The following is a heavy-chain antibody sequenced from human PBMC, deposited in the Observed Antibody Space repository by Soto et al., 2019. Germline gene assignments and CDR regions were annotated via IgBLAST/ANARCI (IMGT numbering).Heavy chain of an antibody. V-gene: IGHV3-23*01. CDR3: AKVVVVPGSLTGGLDY. D-gene: IGHD2-2*01. Sequence: GGSLRLSCAASGFTFSSYAMSWARQAPGKGLEWVSAISGSGGSTYYADSVKGRFTISSDNSKNTLYLQMNSLRAEDTAVYYCAKVVVVPGSLTGGLDYWGQGTLVTVSS. J-gene: IGHJ4*02. CDR1: GFTFSSYA. CDR2: ISGSGGST.